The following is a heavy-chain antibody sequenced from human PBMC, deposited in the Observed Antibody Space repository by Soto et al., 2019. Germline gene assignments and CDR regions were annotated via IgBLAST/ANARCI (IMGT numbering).Heavy chain of an antibody. CDR3: ARSMLLDY. CDR2: INPTSGST. J-gene: IGHJ4*02. V-gene: IGHV1-2*02. Sequence: GASVKVSCKASGYTFTGYYINWVRQAPGQGLEWMGWINPTSGSTHYAQSFQGRVTLTWDTSISTAHMGLSRLRSDDTAIYYCARSMLLDYWGQGTRVTVS. D-gene: IGHD2-8*01. CDR1: GYTFTGYY.